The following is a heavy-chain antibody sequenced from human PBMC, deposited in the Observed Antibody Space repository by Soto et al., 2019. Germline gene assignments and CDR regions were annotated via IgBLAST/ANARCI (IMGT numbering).Heavy chain of an antibody. V-gene: IGHV3-11*01. CDR3: AREVALLTHYMAV. J-gene: IGHJ6*03. D-gene: IGHD2-15*01. Sequence: GGSLRLSCAASGFTFSDYYMSWIRQAPGKGLEWVSYTSSSGSTIYYADSVKGRFTISRDNAKNSLYLQMNSLRAEDTAVYYFAREVALLTHYMAVWGKGTSVTVSS. CDR2: TSSSGSTI. CDR1: GFTFSDYY.